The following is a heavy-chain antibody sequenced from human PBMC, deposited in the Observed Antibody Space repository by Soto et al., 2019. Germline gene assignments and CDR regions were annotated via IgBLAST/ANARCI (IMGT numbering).Heavy chain of an antibody. V-gene: IGHV4-34*01. CDR3: ARYSSSWYYYYMDV. CDR1: GGSFSGYY. D-gene: IGHD6-13*01. Sequence: SETLSLTCAVYGGSFSGYYWSWIRQPPGKGLEWIGEINHSGSTNYNPSLKSRVTIPVDTSKNQFSLKLSSVTAADTAVYYCARYSSSWYYYYMDVWGKGTTVTVSS. J-gene: IGHJ6*03. CDR2: INHSGST.